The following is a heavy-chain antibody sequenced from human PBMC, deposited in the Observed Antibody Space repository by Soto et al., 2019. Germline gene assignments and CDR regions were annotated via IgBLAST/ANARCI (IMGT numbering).Heavy chain of an antibody. J-gene: IGHJ4*02. CDR2: VFHTGTT. CDR3: ARSAGWYAVHS. V-gene: IGHV4-4*02. CDR1: GDSVSSPYY. D-gene: IGHD6-19*01. Sequence: QVQLQESGPGLVKPSGTLSLTCAVSGDSVSSPYYWCWVRQPPGKGLEWIGEVFHTGTTSYNPSLRSRVTISMDKSNNPSSLDLSSVTAADTADYYCARSAGWYAVHSWGPGTLVIVSS.